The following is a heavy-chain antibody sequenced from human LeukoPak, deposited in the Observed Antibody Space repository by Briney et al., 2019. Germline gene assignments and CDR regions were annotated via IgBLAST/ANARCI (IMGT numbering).Heavy chain of an antibody. V-gene: IGHV3-74*01. D-gene: IGHD3-22*01. CDR2: INGDGSTT. CDR1: GFAFNKYW. J-gene: IGHJ4*02. CDR3: ATGNYYDSRGYYTFGH. Sequence: GGSLRLSCAASGFAFNKYWMHWVRQTPGKGLVWVSRINGDGSTTSYADSVKGGFTISRDNAKNTLYLQMSGLRAEDTAVYYCATGNYYDSRGYYTFGHWGQGTLVTVSS.